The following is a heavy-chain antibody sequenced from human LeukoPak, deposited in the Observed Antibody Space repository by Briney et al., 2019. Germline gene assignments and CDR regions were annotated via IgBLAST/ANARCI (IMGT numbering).Heavy chain of an antibody. Sequence: TSETLSLTCAVSGGSISSGGYSWSWIRQHPGKGLEWIGYIYYSGSTYYNPSLKSRVTISVNTSKNQFSLKLSSVTAADTAVYYCARVVRFLEWFDADYWGQGTLVTVSS. J-gene: IGHJ4*02. CDR3: ARVVRFLEWFDADY. V-gene: IGHV4-31*11. CDR1: GGSISSGGYS. CDR2: IYYSGST. D-gene: IGHD3-3*01.